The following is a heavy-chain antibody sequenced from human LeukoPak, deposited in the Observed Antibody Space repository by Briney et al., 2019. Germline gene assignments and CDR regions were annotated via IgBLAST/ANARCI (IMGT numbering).Heavy chain of an antibody. CDR1: GDSLSSHY. CDR2: IYGSGSA. CDR3: ARYCTSTTCILRGFDY. Sequence: SEALSLTCTVSGDSLSSHYWSWIRQPPGKGLEWIGYIYGSGSAHYNPSLKSRVTISVDTSKNQFSLKLSSVTAADTAVYYCARYCTSTTCILRGFDYWGQGTLVTVSS. D-gene: IGHD2-2*01. V-gene: IGHV4-59*08. J-gene: IGHJ4*02.